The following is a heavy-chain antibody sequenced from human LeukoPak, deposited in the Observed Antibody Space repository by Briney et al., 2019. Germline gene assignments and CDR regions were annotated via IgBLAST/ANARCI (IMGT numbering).Heavy chain of an antibody. CDR1: GGTFSSYA. D-gene: IGHD2-8*01. J-gene: IGHJ5*02. CDR3: ARVLRGVVGYCTNGVCYHNWFDP. CDR2: IIPIFGTA. V-gene: IGHV1-69*13. Sequence: SVKVSCKASGGTFSSYAISWVRQAPGQGLEWMGGIIPIFGTANYAQKFQGRVTITADESTSTAYMELSSLRSEDTAVYYCARVLRGVVGYCTNGVCYHNWFDPWGQGTLVTVSS.